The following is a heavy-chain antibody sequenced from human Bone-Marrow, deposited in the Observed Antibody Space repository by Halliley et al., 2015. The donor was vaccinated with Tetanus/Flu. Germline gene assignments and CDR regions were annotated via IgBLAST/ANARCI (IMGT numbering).Heavy chain of an antibody. CDR2: ISSSSSFM. V-gene: IGHV3-21*01. Sequence: SLRFSCAVSGFTFSTYSMTWVRQAPGKGLEWVASISSSSSFMDYADSLRGRFIVSRDNRRGLLFLQMDSLRAEDTAVYYCTRDNEYDSSGYFDYWGQGTLVTVSS. J-gene: IGHJ5*01. D-gene: IGHD3-22*01. CDR3: TRDNEYDSSGYFDY. CDR1: GFTFSTYS.